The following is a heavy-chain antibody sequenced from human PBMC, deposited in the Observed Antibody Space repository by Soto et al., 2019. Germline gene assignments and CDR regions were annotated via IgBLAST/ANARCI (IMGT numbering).Heavy chain of an antibody. Sequence: SVKVSCKASGGAFSSYAISWVRQAPGQRLEWMGGIIPIFGTANYAQKFQGRVTITADESTSTAYMELSSLRSEDTAVYYCAREGITMIVVGPPRYYGMDVWGQGTTVTVSS. CDR1: GGAFSSYA. CDR2: IIPIFGTA. J-gene: IGHJ6*02. D-gene: IGHD3-22*01. CDR3: AREGITMIVVGPPRYYGMDV. V-gene: IGHV1-69*13.